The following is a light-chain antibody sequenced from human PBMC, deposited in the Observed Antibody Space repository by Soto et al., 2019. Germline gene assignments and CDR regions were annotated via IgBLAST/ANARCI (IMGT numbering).Light chain of an antibody. J-gene: IGLJ7*01. CDR3: QSYDSSNQGAV. Sequence: NFMLTQPHSVSESPGNTVTISFTRSSGSIAINYVQWYQQRPGSAPTTVIYEDNQRPSGVPDRFSGSIDSSSNSASLTISGLKTEDEADYYCQSYDSSNQGAVFGGGTQLTVL. CDR1: SGSIAINY. CDR2: EDN. V-gene: IGLV6-57*04.